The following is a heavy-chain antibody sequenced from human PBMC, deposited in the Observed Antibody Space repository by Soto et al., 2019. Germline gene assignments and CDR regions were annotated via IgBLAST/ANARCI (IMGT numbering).Heavy chain of an antibody. J-gene: IGHJ6*02. V-gene: IGHV4-59*12. D-gene: IGHD2-2*01. Sequence: SETLSLTCTVSGGSISSYYWSWIRQPPGKGLEWIGYTYYSGSTNYNPSLKSRVTISVDKSKNQFSLKLSSVTAADTAVYYCARASGTSHYYYYGMDVWGQGTTVTVSS. CDR2: TYYSGST. CDR3: ARASGTSHYYYYGMDV. CDR1: GGSISSYY.